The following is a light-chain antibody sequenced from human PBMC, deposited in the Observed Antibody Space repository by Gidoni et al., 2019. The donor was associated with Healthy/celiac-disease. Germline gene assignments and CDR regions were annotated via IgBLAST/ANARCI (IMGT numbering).Light chain of an antibody. Sequence: DIQMTQSPSSLSASLGDRVTITCRASQSISSYLNWYQQKPGKAPKLLFYAASSLQSGVPSRFSGSGSGTDFTLTISSLQPEDFATYYCQQSYSTPPIPFGQGTRLEIK. CDR1: QSISSY. CDR2: AAS. CDR3: QQSYSTPPIP. V-gene: IGKV1-39*01. J-gene: IGKJ5*01.